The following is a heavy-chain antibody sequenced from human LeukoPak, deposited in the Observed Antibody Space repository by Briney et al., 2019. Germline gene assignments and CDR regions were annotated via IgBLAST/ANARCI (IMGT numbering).Heavy chain of an antibody. CDR3: AKDRPLRYFDWLLGRPTSWFDP. J-gene: IGHJ5*02. V-gene: IGHV3-30*18. Sequence: GGSLRLSCAASGFTFSSYGMPWVRQAPGKGLEWVAVISYDGSNKYYADSVKGRFTISRDNSKNTLYLQMNSLRAEDTAVYYCAKDRPLRYFDWLLGRPTSWFDPWGQGTLVTVSS. CDR1: GFTFSSYG. D-gene: IGHD3-9*01. CDR2: ISYDGSNK.